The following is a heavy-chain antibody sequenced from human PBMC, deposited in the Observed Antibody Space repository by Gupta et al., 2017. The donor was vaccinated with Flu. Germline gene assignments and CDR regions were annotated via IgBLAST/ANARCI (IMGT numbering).Heavy chain of an antibody. CDR3: ARGVRDKGINWFDS. J-gene: IGHJ5*01. CDR1: SSLP. Sequence: SSLPMNWVRQAPGKGLEWVASISSTNTYIYDGDAGRGRFTIYRDNVKNSVFLQMKSLGEADTAVYFCARGVRDKGINWFDSWGQGTLVTVSA. D-gene: IGHD2-21*01. V-gene: IGHV3-21*01. CDR2: ISSTNTYI.